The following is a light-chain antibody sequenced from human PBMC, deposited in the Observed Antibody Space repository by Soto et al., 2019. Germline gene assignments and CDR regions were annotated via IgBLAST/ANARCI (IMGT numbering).Light chain of an antibody. CDR1: QSDLSSSDSKNY. CDR2: WAS. CDR3: QQYYSNPIT. J-gene: IGKJ5*01. Sequence: DIVMTQSPDSLAVSLGERATINCKSSQSDLSSSDSKNYLAWHQQKPGQPPKLLIYWASTRESGVPERFSGSGSGTDFALTISSLQAEDVAVYYCQQYYSNPITFGQGTRLEIK. V-gene: IGKV4-1*01.